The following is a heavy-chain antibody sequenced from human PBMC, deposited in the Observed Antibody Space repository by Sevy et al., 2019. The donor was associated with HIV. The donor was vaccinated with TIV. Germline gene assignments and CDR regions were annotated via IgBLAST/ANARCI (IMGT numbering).Heavy chain of an antibody. CDR1: RFTFSDYY. J-gene: IGHJ4*02. CDR2: IQFDGGNK. D-gene: IGHD3-16*01. Sequence: GGSLRLSCAASRFTFSDYYMSWIRQAPGKGLEWVAFIQFDGGNKHYRDSVKGRFIISRDNSKNTLYLQMNSLSVEDTAVYYCAKDPLISLGADLFDYWGQGTLVTVSS. V-gene: IGHV3-30*02. CDR3: AKDPLISLGADLFDY.